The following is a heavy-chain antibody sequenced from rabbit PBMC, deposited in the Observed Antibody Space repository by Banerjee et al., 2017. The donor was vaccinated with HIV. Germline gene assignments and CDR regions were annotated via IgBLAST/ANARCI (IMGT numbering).Heavy chain of an antibody. Sequence: VKPEGSLTLTCTASGFSFSSGYWMCWVRQAPGKGLEWIGCIGIGSGSTYYASWVNGRFTISSHNAQNTLYLQLNSLTVADTATYFCARSGNLWGPGTLVTVS. CDR1: GFSFSSGYW. CDR3: ARSGNL. J-gene: IGHJ4*01. V-gene: IGHV1S45*01. CDR2: IGIGSGST.